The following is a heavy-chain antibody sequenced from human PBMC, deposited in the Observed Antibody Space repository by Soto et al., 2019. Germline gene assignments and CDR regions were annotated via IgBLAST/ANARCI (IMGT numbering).Heavy chain of an antibody. Sequence: ASVKVSCKASGYTFTSYAMNWVRQAPGQGLEWMGWINTNTGNPTYAQGFTGRFVFSLDTSVSTAYLQISSLKAEDTAVYYCARVWCSGGSCYSYYFDYWGQGTLVTVSS. V-gene: IGHV7-4-1*02. D-gene: IGHD2-15*01. CDR3: ARVWCSGGSCYSYYFDY. CDR2: INTNTGNP. J-gene: IGHJ4*02. CDR1: GYTFTSYA.